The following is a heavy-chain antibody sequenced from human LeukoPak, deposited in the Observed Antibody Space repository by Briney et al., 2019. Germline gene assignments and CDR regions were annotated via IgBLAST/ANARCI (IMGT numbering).Heavy chain of an antibody. CDR3: ARKTYYYDSSGYSNDNNFDY. Sequence: GASVKVSCKASGYTFTSYGISWVRQAPGQGLEWMGWISAYNGNTNYAQKLQGRVTMTTDTSTSTAYMELRSLRSDDTAVYYCARKTYYYDSSGYSNDNNFDYWGQGTLVTVSS. CDR1: GYTFTSYG. CDR2: ISAYNGNT. J-gene: IGHJ4*02. D-gene: IGHD3-22*01. V-gene: IGHV1-18*01.